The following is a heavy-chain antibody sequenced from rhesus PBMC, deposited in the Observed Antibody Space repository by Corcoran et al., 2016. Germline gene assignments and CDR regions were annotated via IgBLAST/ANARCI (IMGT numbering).Heavy chain of an antibody. J-gene: IGHJ5-1*01. D-gene: IGHD2-2*01. CDR1: GGSITGYY. CDR3: ARDKCTSTTCYVSYDV. Sequence: QVKLQQWGEGLVKPSETLSLTCAVYGGSITGYYWSWIRQPPGKGLEWIGNIDGNSASTNHNPSLKNRVTISKDTSKNQFSRKLSSVTAADTAVYYCARDKCTSTTCYVSYDVWGPGVLVTVSS. CDR2: IDGNSAST. V-gene: IGHV4-73*01.